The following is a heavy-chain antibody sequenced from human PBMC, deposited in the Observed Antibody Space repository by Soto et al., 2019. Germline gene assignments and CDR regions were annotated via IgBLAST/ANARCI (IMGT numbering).Heavy chain of an antibody. D-gene: IGHD3-22*01. CDR1: GASIISYY. J-gene: IGHJ4*02. CDR2: RYYSVST. V-gene: IGHV4-59*01. CDR3: ARTDIYDSSGYDY. Sequence: PSETLLTCTVSGASIISYYWSWFRKPPGKGLEWIRYRYYSVSTNYNPSLKSRVTLSVYTSKNQFSLNLSSVTAADTAVYYCARTDIYDSSGYDYWGQGTLVTVSS.